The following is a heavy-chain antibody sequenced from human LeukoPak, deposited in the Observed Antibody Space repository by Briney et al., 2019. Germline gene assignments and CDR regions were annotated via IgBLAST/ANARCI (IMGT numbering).Heavy chain of an antibody. CDR3: ASAGDTSDYFYFSAFDI. J-gene: IGHJ3*02. Sequence: GESLKISCQGSGYSFTNSWIGWVRQMPGKGLEWMGIIYPGDSDTTYSPSFQGQVTISADKSISTAYLQWSSLKASDAAMYYCASAGDTSDYFYFSAFDIWGQGTMVTVSS. D-gene: IGHD3-22*01. CDR1: GYSFTNSW. CDR2: IYPGDSDT. V-gene: IGHV5-51*01.